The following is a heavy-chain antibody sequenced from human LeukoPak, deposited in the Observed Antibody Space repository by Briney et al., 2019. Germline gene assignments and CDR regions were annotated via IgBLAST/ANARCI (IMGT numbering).Heavy chain of an antibody. J-gene: IGHJ6*02. CDR1: GYTFTSYD. V-gene: IGHV1-18*01. CDR3: ARLLGVDGMDV. D-gene: IGHD3-10*01. Sequence: ASVKVSCKASGYTFTSYDFNWLRQATGQGLEWMGWISAYNGNTNYAQKLQGRVTMTTDTSTSTAYMELRSLRSDDTAVYYCARLLGVDGMDVWGQGTTVTVSS. CDR2: ISAYNGNT.